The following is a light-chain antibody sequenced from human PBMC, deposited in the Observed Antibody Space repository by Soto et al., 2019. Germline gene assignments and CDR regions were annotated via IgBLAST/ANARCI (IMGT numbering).Light chain of an antibody. CDR1: QSVSSSY. CDR2: GAS. CDR3: QQYGSSPRT. Sequence: EIVLTQSPGTLSLSPGERATLSCRASQSVSSSYLAWYQQKPDQAPRLLIYGASSRATGIPDRFSGSGSGTDFTLTISRLEPEDFAVYSCQQYGSSPRTFGQGTKVEIK. J-gene: IGKJ1*01. V-gene: IGKV3-20*01.